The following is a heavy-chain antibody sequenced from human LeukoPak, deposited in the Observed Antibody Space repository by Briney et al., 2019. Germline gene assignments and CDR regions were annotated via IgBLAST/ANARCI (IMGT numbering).Heavy chain of an antibody. J-gene: IGHJ6*03. V-gene: IGHV3-23*01. CDR2: ISGGGGNT. Sequence: TGGSLRLSCAASGFTFSSYAMSWVRQAPGKGLEWVSAISGGGGNTNYADSVKGRFTISRDNSKNTLYLQMNSLRADDTARYYCARRAPVDYYYYYMDVWGKGTTVTISS. D-gene: IGHD2-15*01. CDR3: ARRAPVDYYYYYMDV. CDR1: GFTFSSYA.